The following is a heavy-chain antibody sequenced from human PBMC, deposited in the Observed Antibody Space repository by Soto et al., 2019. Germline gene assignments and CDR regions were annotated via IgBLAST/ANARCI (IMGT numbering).Heavy chain of an antibody. D-gene: IGHD1-26*01. J-gene: IGHJ6*02. Sequence: EVQLVESGGGLVQPGGSLRISCAASGFTVSSNYMTWVRQAPGKGLEWVSVLFYGGSTYYADAVKGRFTISRDDSKNMLYLQMDSLRAEDTALYYCATTGMGVTFYYYYYGMDVWGQGTTVTVSS. CDR1: GFTVSSNY. V-gene: IGHV3-66*01. CDR3: ATTGMGVTFYYYYYGMDV. CDR2: LFYGGST.